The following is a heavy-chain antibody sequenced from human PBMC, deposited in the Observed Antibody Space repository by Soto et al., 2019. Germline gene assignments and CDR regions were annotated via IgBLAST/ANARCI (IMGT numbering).Heavy chain of an antibody. CDR1: GFTFSSYA. J-gene: IGHJ4*02. V-gene: IGHV3-23*01. D-gene: IGHD6-19*01. Sequence: VGSLRLACAASGFTFSSYAMSWVRQAPGKGLEWVSAISGSGGSTYYADSVKGRFTISRDNSKNTLSLQMNSLRAEDTAVYYCAIRVSSGLDYWGQGTLVTVSS. CDR2: ISGSGGST. CDR3: AIRVSSGLDY.